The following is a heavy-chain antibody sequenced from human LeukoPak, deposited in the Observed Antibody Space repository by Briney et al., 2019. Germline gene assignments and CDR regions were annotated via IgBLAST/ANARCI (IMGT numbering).Heavy chain of an antibody. CDR1: GFTFSSYS. D-gene: IGHD3-16*01. V-gene: IGHV3-21*01. Sequence: GGSLRLSCAASGFTFSSYSMNWVRQAPGKGLEWVSSISSSSSYIYYADSVKGRFTISRDNAKNSLYLQMNSLRAEDTAVYYCAREIWGRWAFDIWGQGTMVTVSS. CDR3: AREIWGRWAFDI. CDR2: ISSSSSYI. J-gene: IGHJ3*02.